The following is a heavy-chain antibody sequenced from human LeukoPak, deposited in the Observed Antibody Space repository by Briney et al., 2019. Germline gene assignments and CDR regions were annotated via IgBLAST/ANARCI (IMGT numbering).Heavy chain of an antibody. J-gene: IGHJ4*02. CDR3: VKWGPYCSTYYCPALES. CDR1: GFTFSSYG. Sequence: GGSLRLSCAASGFTFSSYGMHWVRQAPGKGLEWVAVIWYDGGNKYYADSVKGRFTISRDNSKNTLYLQMNSLRAEDTAVYFCVKWGPYCSTYYCPALESWGQGTLVTVSS. D-gene: IGHD2-2*01. CDR2: IWYDGGNK. V-gene: IGHV3-33*06.